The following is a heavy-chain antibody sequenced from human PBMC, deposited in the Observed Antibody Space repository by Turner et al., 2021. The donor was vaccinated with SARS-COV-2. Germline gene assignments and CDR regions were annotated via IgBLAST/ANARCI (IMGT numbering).Heavy chain of an antibody. Sequence: QVQLVQSGAEVKKPGSSVKVSCKASGGTFSSYAISWVRQAPGQGLEWMGRIIPILGIGTYAQKFQGRVTITADKSTSTAYMELSSLRSEDTAVYYCARGVGRIGEGFDPWGQGTLVTVSS. CDR2: IIPILGIG. D-gene: IGHD3-16*01. CDR3: ARGVGRIGEGFDP. J-gene: IGHJ5*02. V-gene: IGHV1-69*04. CDR1: GGTFSSYA.